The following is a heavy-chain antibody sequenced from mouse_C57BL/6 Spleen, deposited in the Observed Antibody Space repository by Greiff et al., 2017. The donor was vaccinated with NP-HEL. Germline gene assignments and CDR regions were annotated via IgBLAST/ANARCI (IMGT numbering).Heavy chain of an antibody. CDR3: TTGGSSPSFDY. J-gene: IGHJ2*01. D-gene: IGHD1-1*01. V-gene: IGHV14-4*01. CDR2: IDPENGDT. CDR1: GFNIKDDY. Sequence: VQLQQSGAELVRPGASVKLSCTASGFNIKDDYMHWVKQRPEQGLEWIGWIDPENGDTEYASKFQGKATITADTSSNTAYLQLSSLTSEDTAVYYCTTGGSSPSFDYWGQGTTLTVSS.